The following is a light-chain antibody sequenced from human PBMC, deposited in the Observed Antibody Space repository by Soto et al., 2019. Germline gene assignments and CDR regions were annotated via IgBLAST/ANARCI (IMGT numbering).Light chain of an antibody. J-gene: IGLJ1*01. CDR2: HVT. Sequence: QSVLTQPASVSGSPGQSITISCTGTSSDIGHYDYVSWYQQHTGKAPKLMIYHVTYRPSGVSNRYSGSKSRNSASLPISGLQADDDADYYCCSLTTSHTYVFGSGTKLTVL. CDR3: CSLTTSHTYV. V-gene: IGLV2-14*03. CDR1: SSDIGHYDY.